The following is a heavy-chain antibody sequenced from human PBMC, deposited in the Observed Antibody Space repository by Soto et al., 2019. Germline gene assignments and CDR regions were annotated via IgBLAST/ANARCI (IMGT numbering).Heavy chain of an antibody. J-gene: IGHJ5*02. Sequence: EVQLLESGGGLVQPGGSLRLSCAASGFTFSSYAMSWVRQAPGKGLEWVSAISGSGGRTYYADSVKGRFTISRDTSKNTLYLQMNSLRAEDTAGYDCAKVIAAAGTGYWFDPWGQGTLVTVSS. CDR3: AKVIAAAGTGYWFDP. CDR1: GFTFSSYA. D-gene: IGHD6-13*01. CDR2: ISGSGGRT. V-gene: IGHV3-23*01.